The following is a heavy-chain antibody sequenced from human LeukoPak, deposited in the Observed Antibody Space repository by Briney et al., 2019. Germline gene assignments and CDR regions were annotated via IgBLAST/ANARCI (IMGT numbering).Heavy chain of an antibody. D-gene: IGHD5/OR15-5a*01. J-gene: IGHJ6*03. V-gene: IGHV4-4*07. CDR3: ARESQSVDYFYHMDV. Sequence: KPSETLSLTCTVSGASTRIYYWGWLRQPAGKQLEWIGRIYSSGSTDYNSSLRSRVTMSLDTSKNQFSLRLSSVTAADTTVYYCARESQSVDYFYHMDVWGKGTTVTVSS. CDR2: IYSSGST. CDR1: GASTRIYY.